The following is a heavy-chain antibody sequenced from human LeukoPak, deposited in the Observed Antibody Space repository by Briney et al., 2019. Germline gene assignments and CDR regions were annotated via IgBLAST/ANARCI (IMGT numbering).Heavy chain of an antibody. V-gene: IGHV4-34*01. Sequence: SETLSLTCAVYGGSFSGYYWSWIRQPPGKGLEWIGEINHSGSTNYNPSLKSRVTISVDTSKNQFSLKLSSVTAADTAVYYCVRQPKITMVRGVSNWFDPWGQGTLVTVSS. J-gene: IGHJ5*02. CDR3: VRQPKITMVRGVSNWFDP. CDR1: GGSFSGYY. D-gene: IGHD3-10*01. CDR2: INHSGST.